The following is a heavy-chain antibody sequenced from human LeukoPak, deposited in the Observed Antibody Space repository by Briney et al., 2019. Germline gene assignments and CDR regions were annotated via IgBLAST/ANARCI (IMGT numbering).Heavy chain of an antibody. CDR2: ISYDGSNK. V-gene: IGHV3-30-3*01. CDR3: ARDYGQWLVPIHDY. J-gene: IGHJ4*02. Sequence: PGGSLRLSCAASGFTFSSYAMHWVRQAPGKGLEWVAVISYDGSNKYYADSVKGRFTISRDNSKNTPYLQMNSLRAEDTAVYYCARDYGQWLVPIHDYWGQGTLVTVSS. D-gene: IGHD6-19*01. CDR1: GFTFSSYA.